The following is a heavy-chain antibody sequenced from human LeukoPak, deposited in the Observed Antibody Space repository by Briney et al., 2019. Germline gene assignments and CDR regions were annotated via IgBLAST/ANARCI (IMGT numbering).Heavy chain of an antibody. D-gene: IGHD3-9*01. CDR2: ISGSGGST. V-gene: IGHV3-23*01. CDR3: AKPLQYYDILTGYWYYYYGMDV. J-gene: IGHJ6*02. Sequence: GRSLRLSCAASGFTFSSYAMSWVRQAPGKGLEWVSAISGSGGSTYYADSVKGRFTISRDNSKNTLYLQMNSLRAEDTAVYYCAKPLQYYDILTGYWYYYYGMDVWGQGTTVTVSS. CDR1: GFTFSSYA.